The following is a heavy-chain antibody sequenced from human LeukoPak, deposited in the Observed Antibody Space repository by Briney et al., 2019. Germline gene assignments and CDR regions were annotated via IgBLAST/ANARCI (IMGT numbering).Heavy chain of an antibody. CDR3: ARVNTYYYGSGVSRAFHM. CDR1: GYTFTSYD. V-gene: IGHV1-8*01. D-gene: IGHD3-10*01. Sequence: ASVKVSCKASGYTFTSYDINWVRQATGQGLEWMGWMNPNSGNTGSAQKFQGSVTMTRNTSTATAYMELSSLKSEDTAVFYCARVNTYYYGSGVSRAFHMWGQGTMVTVSS. CDR2: MNPNSGNT. J-gene: IGHJ3*02.